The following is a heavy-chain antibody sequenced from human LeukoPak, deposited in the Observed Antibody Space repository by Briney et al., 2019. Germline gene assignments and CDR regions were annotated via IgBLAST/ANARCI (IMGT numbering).Heavy chain of an antibody. D-gene: IGHD2-8*01. CDR1: GFTFSSYA. Sequence: GGSLRLSCAASGFTFSSYAMSWVRQAPGKGLEWVSAISGSGGSTYYADSVKGRFTTSRDNSENTLYLQMNSLRAEDTAVYYCAKRHIVLMVYATAGTWDYWGQGTLVTVSS. V-gene: IGHV3-23*01. CDR3: AKRHIVLMVYATAGTWDY. J-gene: IGHJ4*02. CDR2: ISGSGGST.